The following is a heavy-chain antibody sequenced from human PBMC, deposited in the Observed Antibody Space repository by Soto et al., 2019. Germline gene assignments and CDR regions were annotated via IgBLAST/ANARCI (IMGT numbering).Heavy chain of an antibody. CDR1: GFTFSSYE. D-gene: IGHD4-17*01. CDR3: ARDRRRVTTSLGMDV. J-gene: IGHJ6*02. V-gene: IGHV3-48*03. CDR2: ISSSGSTI. Sequence: GGSLRLSCAASGFTFSSYEMNWVRQAPGKGLEWVSYISSSGSTIYYADSVKGRFTISRDNAKNSLYLQMNSLRAEDTAVYYCARDRRRVTTSLGMDVWGQGTTVTVSS.